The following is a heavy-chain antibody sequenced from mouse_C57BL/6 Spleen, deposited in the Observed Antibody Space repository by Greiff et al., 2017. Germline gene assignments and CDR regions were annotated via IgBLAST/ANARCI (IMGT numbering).Heavy chain of an antibody. CDR1: GYAFSSSW. V-gene: IGHV1-82*01. J-gene: IGHJ4*01. D-gene: IGHD1-1*01. Sequence: VQLQQSGPELVKPGASVKISCKASGYAFSSSWMNWVKQRPGKGLEWIGRIYPGDGDTNYNGKFKGKATLTADKSSSTAYMQLSSLTSEDSAVXFCARRYYYGSSYAMDYWGQGTSVTVSS. CDR3: ARRYYYGSSYAMDY. CDR2: IYPGDGDT.